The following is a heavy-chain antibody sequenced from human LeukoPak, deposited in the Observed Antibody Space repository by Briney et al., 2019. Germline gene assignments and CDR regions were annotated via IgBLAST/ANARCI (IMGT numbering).Heavy chain of an antibody. D-gene: IGHD6-19*01. V-gene: IGHV3-15*01. CDR3: TGASWLALFDY. CDR1: GITFSNAW. J-gene: IGHJ4*02. Sequence: GGSLRLSCVASGITFSNAWMSWVRQAPGKGLEWVGRIKSKTDGGTTDYAAPVKGRFTISRDDSKNTLYLQMNSLKTEDTAVYYCTGASWLALFDYWGQGTLVTVSS. CDR2: IKSKTDGGTT.